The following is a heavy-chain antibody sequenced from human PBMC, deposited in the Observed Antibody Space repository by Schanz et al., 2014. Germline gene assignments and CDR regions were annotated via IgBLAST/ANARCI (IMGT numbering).Heavy chain of an antibody. CDR1: GYTFTNYA. D-gene: IGHD2-2*01. J-gene: IGHJ3*02. V-gene: IGHV7-4-1*02. CDR3: ARDPYQLPGSYGFDI. Sequence: QVQLVQSGSDLKKPGASVKVSCKASGYTFTNYALNWVRQAPRQGLEWMGWINTNTGNPMYAQGFTGRFVFSLDTSVTTAYLQISSLKAEDTAVYYCARDPYQLPGSYGFDIWGQGTMVTVSS. CDR2: INTNTGNP.